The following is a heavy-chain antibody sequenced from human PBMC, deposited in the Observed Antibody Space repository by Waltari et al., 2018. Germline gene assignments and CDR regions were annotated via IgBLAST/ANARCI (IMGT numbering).Heavy chain of an antibody. D-gene: IGHD3-3*01. CDR2: IYYGGDT. Sequence: QVQLQESGPGLAKPSQTLSLVCTFSGGSIPTTCYYWSLIRQPPGKGLEWIGYIYYGGDTYYNPSLKSRVTISVDTSKNQFSLELTSVTAADTAVYYCARFLWSGLKGLDYWGQGALVTVSS. J-gene: IGHJ4*02. V-gene: IGHV4-31*03. CDR3: ARFLWSGLKGLDY. CDR1: GGSIPTTCYY.